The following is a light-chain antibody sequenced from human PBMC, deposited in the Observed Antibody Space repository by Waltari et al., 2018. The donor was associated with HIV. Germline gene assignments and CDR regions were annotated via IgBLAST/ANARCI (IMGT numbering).Light chain of an antibody. CDR2: AAS. Sequence: DIQMTQSPSSVSASVGDRVTITCRASQCIATWLAWYQQKPGKAPNLLIYAASSLQSGVPSRFSGSGSGTDFTLTISSLQPEDFATYYCQQANSFPWTFGPGTKVDIK. J-gene: IGKJ3*01. V-gene: IGKV1-12*02. CDR1: QCIATW. CDR3: QQANSFPWT.